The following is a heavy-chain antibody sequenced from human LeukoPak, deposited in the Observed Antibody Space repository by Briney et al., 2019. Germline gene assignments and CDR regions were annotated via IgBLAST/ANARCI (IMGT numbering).Heavy chain of an antibody. J-gene: IGHJ4*02. D-gene: IGHD5-18*01. CDR3: ARVEGYSYGYGDY. CDR1: GCTFSSYS. V-gene: IGHV3-48*04. Sequence: AGGSLRLSCAASGCTFSSYSVNWIRQAPGKGLEWVWYISCSSSTIYYADSVKGSLTISRDNDKNSLYLQINSLRAEDTDVYYCARVEGYSYGYGDYWGQGTLVTVSS. CDR2: ISCSSSTI.